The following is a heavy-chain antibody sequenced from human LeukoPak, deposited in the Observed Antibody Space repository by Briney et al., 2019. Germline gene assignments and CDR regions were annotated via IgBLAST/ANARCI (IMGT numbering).Heavy chain of an antibody. CDR3: ARDKGECSSTSCYYWFDP. D-gene: IGHD2-2*01. J-gene: IGHJ5*02. CDR2: IYTSGST. CDR1: GGSISSYY. Sequence: SETLSLTCTVSGGSISSYYWSWIRQPAGKGLEWIGRIYTSGSTNYNPSLKSRVTMSVDTSKNQFSLKLSSVTAADTAVYYCARDKGECSSTSCYYWFDPWGQGTLVTVSS. V-gene: IGHV4-4*07.